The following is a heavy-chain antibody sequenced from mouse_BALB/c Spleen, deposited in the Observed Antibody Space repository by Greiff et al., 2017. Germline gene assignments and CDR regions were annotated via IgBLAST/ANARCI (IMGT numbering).Heavy chain of an antibody. V-gene: IGHV7-3*02. CDR1: GFTFTDYY. CDR3: ARDDGYDYFDY. Sequence: EVKVVESGGGLVQPGGSLRLSCATSGFTFTDYYMSWVRQPPGKALEWLGFIRNKANGYTTEYSASVKGRFTISRDNSQSILYLQMNTLRAEDSATYYCARDDGYDYFDYWGQGTTLTVSS. CDR2: IRNKANGYTT. D-gene: IGHD2-2*01. J-gene: IGHJ2*01.